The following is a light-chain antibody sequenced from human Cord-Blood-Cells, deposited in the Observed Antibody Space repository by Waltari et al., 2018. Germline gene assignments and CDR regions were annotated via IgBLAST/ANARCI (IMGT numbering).Light chain of an antibody. CDR3: QQYNNWPLT. Sequence: EIVMTQSPATLSVPPGERATLSCRASQSVNSNLAWYQQKPGQAPSLLIYGASTRATGIPARFSGSGSGTEFTLTISSLQSEDFAVYYCQQYNNWPLTFGGGTKVEIK. V-gene: IGKV3-15*01. J-gene: IGKJ4*01. CDR2: GAS. CDR1: QSVNSN.